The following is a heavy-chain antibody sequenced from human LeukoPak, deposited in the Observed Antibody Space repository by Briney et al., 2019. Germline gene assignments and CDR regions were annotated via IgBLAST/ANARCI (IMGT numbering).Heavy chain of an antibody. V-gene: IGHV4-39*07. CDR3: ARTFYEGLDP. CDR1: GGSISRSSYY. J-gene: IGHJ5*02. D-gene: IGHD2/OR15-2a*01. CDR2: IYYSGST. Sequence: SETLSLTCTVSGGSISRSSYYWGWIRQPPGKGLEWIGSIYYSGSTYYNPSLKSRVTISVDTSKNQFSLKLSSVTAADTAVYYCARTFYEGLDPWGQGTLVTVSS.